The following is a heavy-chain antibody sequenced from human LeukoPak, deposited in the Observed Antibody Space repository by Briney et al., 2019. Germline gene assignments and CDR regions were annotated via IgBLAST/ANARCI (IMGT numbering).Heavy chain of an antibody. V-gene: IGHV3-33*06. J-gene: IGHJ4*02. CDR3: AKDSGGDVDY. CDR1: GFTFSSYG. CDR2: IWYDGSNK. D-gene: IGHD3-10*01. Sequence: PGRSLRLSCAASGFTFSSYGMHWVRQAPGKGLEWVAVIWYDGSNKYYADSVKGRFTISRDNSKNMLYLQMNSLRAEDTALYYCAKDSGGDVDYWGQGTLVTVSS.